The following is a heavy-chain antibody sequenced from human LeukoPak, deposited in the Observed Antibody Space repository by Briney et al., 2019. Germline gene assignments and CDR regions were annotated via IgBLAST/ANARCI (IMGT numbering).Heavy chain of an antibody. Sequence: QTGGSLRLSCAASGFTFSSYWMSWVRQAPGKGLEWVANIKQDGSEKYYVDSVKGRFTISRDNAKNSLYLQMNSLRAEDTAVYYCARDRVEWTPRFLVQYYYMDVWGKGTTVTVSS. CDR3: ARDRVEWTPRFLVQYYYMDV. CDR2: IKQDGSEK. V-gene: IGHV3-7*01. CDR1: GFTFSSYW. J-gene: IGHJ6*03. D-gene: IGHD3-3*01.